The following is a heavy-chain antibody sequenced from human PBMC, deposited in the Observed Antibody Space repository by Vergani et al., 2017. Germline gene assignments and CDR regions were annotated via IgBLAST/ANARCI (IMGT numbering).Heavy chain of an antibody. Sequence: EVQLVESGGGLIQPGGSLRLSCAASGFTVSSNYMSWVRQAPGKGLEWVSVIYSGGSTYYADSVKGRFTISRDNSKNTLYLQMNSLRAEDTAVYYCARPYYYDSSGYYQGYVDYWGQGTLVTVSS. V-gene: IGHV3-53*01. CDR3: ARPYYYDSSGYYQGYVDY. D-gene: IGHD3-22*01. CDR2: IYSGGST. CDR1: GFTVSSNY. J-gene: IGHJ4*02.